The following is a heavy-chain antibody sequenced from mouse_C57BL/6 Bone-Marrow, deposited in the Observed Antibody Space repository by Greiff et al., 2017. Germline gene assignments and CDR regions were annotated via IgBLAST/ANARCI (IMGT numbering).Heavy chain of an antibody. CDR3: ARLLGYYFDY. J-gene: IGHJ2*01. CDR1: GYAFTNYL. CDR2: INPGSGGT. V-gene: IGHV1-54*01. D-gene: IGHD1-1*01. Sequence: QVQLQQSGAELVRPGTSVKVSCKASGYAFTNYLIEWVKQRPGKGLEWIGVINPGSGGTNYNEKFKGKATLAADNSSSTAYMQLSSLTSEDSAVYFCARLLGYYFDYWGQGTTLTVSS.